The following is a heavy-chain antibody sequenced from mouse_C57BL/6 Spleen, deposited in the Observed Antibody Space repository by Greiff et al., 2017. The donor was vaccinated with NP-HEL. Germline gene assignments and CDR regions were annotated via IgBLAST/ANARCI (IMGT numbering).Heavy chain of an antibody. D-gene: IGHD1-1*01. J-gene: IGHJ2*01. Sequence: EVQVVESGAELVRPGSSVKMSCKTSGYTFTSYGINWVKQRPGQGLEWIGYIYIGNGYTEYNEKFKGKATLTSDTSSSTAYMQLSSLTSEDSAIYFCARSYYYGSSDCFDYWGQGTTLTVSS. CDR2: IYIGNGYT. CDR1: GYTFTSYG. CDR3: ARSYYYGSSDCFDY. V-gene: IGHV1-58*01.